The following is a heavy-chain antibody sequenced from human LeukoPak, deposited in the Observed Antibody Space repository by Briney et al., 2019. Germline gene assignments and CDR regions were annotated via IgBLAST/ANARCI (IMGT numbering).Heavy chain of an antibody. CDR2: INPSGGST. Sequence: GASVKVSCKASGYTFTSYYMHWVRQAPRQGLEWMGIINPSGGSTSYAQKFQGRVTMTRDTSTSTVYMELSSLRSEDTAVYYCASSNCSSTSCYFKYYYYYYMDVWGKGTTVTVSS. V-gene: IGHV1-46*01. D-gene: IGHD2-2*01. CDR3: ASSNCSSTSCYFKYYYYYYMDV. J-gene: IGHJ6*03. CDR1: GYTFTSYY.